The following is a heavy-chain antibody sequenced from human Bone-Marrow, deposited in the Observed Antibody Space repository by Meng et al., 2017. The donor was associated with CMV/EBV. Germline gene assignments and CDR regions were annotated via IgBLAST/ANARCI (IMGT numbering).Heavy chain of an antibody. J-gene: IGHJ3*02. CDR2: IKQDGSEK. CDR3: ARDLLGGTKGAFDI. V-gene: IGHV3-7*01. CDR1: GFTFSSYW. Sequence: GGSLRLSCAASGFTFSSYWMSWVRQAPGKGLEWVANIKQDGSEKYYVDSVKGRFTISRDNAKNSLYLQMNSLRAEDTAVYYCARDLLGGTKGAFDIWGQGTLVTVSS. D-gene: IGHD1-1*01.